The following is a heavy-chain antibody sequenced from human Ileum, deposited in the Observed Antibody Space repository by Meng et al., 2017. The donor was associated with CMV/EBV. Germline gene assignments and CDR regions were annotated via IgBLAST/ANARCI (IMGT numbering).Heavy chain of an antibody. Sequence: GESLKTSCTPSGFTFSSYWMSWVRQAPGKGLEWVANINEYGSEKYYVDSVKGRFTISRDFAKNLLYLQLSSLRAEDTAVCYCARGNPMTTVTTVRGSYYYYSMDVWGRGTTVTVSS. V-gene: IGHV3-7*04. J-gene: IGHJ6*03. CDR3: ARGNPMTTVTTVRGSYYYYSMDV. D-gene: IGHD4-17*01. CDR2: INEYGSEK. CDR1: GFTFSSYW.